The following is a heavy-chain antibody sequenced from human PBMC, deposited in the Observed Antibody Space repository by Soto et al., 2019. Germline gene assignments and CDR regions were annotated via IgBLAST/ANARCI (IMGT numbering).Heavy chain of an antibody. Sequence: QVQLVESGGGVAQPGRSLRLSCTVSGFTFSGHAMHLVRQAPGKGLEWVTQIWYDGSNKYYAESVKGRFTISRDNSKNTLYLQMNSLRVEDTAVYYCARDGQGLAPYALDVWGQGTSVTVSS. V-gene: IGHV3-33*01. CDR1: GFTFSGHA. D-gene: IGHD6-19*01. CDR2: IWYDGSNK. J-gene: IGHJ6*02. CDR3: ARDGQGLAPYALDV.